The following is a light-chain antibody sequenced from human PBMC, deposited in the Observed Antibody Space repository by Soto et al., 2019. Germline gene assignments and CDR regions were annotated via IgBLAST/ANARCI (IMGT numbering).Light chain of an antibody. Sequence: QSALTQPASVSGSPGQSIAISCTGTSSDVGAYNFVSWYQQHPGRAPKLIIYDVSNRLSGVSNRFSGSKSGNTASLTISGLQAEDEADYYCSSYTVSSTYVFGGGTKVPS. CDR3: SSYTVSSTYV. V-gene: IGLV2-14*03. J-gene: IGLJ1*01. CDR1: SSDVGAYNF. CDR2: DVS.